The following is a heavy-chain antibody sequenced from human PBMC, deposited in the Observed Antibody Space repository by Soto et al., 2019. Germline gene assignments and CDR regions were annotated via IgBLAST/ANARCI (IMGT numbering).Heavy chain of an antibody. V-gene: IGHV3-73*01. D-gene: IGHD6-13*01. CDR3: TRLSSSRAGAP. CDR1: GFTFSGSA. J-gene: IGHJ5*02. Sequence: HPGGSLRLSCAASGFTFSGSAMHRVRQASGKGLEWVGRIRGKANSYATAYAASVKGRFTISRDDSKNTAYLQMNSLKTEDTAVYYCTRLSSSRAGAPWGQGTLVTVSS. CDR2: IRGKANSYAT.